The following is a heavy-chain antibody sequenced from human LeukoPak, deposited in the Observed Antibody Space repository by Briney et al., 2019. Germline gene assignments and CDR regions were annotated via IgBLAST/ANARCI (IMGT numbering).Heavy chain of an antibody. CDR1: GFTFSSYS. CDR2: ISSSSRYI. V-gene: IGHV3-21*01. CDR3: VSDVDYYTDAFDV. D-gene: IGHD3-10*01. Sequence: GGSLRLSCAASGFTFSSYSMNWVRQAPGKGLEWVSCISSSSRYIYYADSVKGRFTISRDNAKNSLYLQMNSLRAEDTAVYYCVSDVDYYTDAFDVWGQGTMVTVSS. J-gene: IGHJ3*01.